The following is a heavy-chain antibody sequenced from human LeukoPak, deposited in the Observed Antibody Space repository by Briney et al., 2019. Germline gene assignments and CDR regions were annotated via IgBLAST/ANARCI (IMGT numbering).Heavy chain of an antibody. J-gene: IGHJ4*02. V-gene: IGHV3-7*01. Sequence: GGSLRLSCAASGFTFSSYWMTWVRQAPGKGLEWVANIKQDGSEKSYVDSVKGRFTISRDNAKNSLYLQMNSLRAEDTAVYYCARDLDSSTWYRGFDYWGQGTLVTVSS. CDR1: GFTFSSYW. D-gene: IGHD6-13*01. CDR2: IKQDGSEK. CDR3: ARDLDSSTWYRGFDY.